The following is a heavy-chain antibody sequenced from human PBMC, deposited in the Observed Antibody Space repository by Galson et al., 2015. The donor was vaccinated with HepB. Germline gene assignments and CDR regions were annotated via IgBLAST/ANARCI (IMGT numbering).Heavy chain of an antibody. CDR2: IIPIFGTA. V-gene: IGHV1-69*13. J-gene: IGHJ3*02. CDR3: ARVFWDYYDSSGYPRHDAFDI. CDR1: GGTFSSYA. D-gene: IGHD3-22*01. Sequence: SVKVSCKASGGTFSSYAISWVRQAPGQWLEWMGGIIPIFGTANYAQKFQGRVTITADESTSTAYMELSSLRSEDTAVYYCARVFWDYYDSSGYPRHDAFDIWGQGTMVTVSS.